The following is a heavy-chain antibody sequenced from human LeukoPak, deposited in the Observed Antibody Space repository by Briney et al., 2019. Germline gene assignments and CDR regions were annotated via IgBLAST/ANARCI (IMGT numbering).Heavy chain of an antibody. CDR1: GGTFSSYA. Sequence: SVKVSCKASGGTFSSYAISWVGQAPGQGLEWMGGIIPIFGTANYAQKFQGRVTITADESTSTAYMELSSLRSEDTAVYYCARSPNYDFWSGYHYYFDYWGQGTLVTVSS. D-gene: IGHD3-3*01. CDR2: IIPIFGTA. CDR3: ARSPNYDFWSGYHYYFDY. J-gene: IGHJ4*02. V-gene: IGHV1-69*13.